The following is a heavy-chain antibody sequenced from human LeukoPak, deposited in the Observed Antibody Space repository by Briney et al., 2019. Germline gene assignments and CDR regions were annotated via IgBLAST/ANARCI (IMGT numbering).Heavy chain of an antibody. V-gene: IGHV1-18*01. CDR3: ARDLVPYSSGWYYFDY. D-gene: IGHD6-19*01. CDR1: GYTFTSYG. J-gene: IGHJ4*02. Sequence: ASVKVSCKASGYTFTSYGISWVRQAPGQGLEWMGWISAYNGNTNYAQKLQGRVTMTTDTSTSTAYMELRSLRSDDTAVYYCARDLVPYSSGWYYFDYWGQGTLVTVSS. CDR2: ISAYNGNT.